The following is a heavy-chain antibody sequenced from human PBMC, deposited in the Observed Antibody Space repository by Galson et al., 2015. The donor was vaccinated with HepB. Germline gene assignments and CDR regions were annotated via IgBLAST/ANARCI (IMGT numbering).Heavy chain of an antibody. J-gene: IGHJ3*02. V-gene: IGHV3-49*03. Sequence: SLRLSCAASGFTFGDYAMSWFRQAPGKGLEWVGFIRSKAYGGTTEYAASVKGRFTISRDDSKSIAYLQMNSLKTEDTAVYYCTRQIVVVPAATYGAFDIWGQGTMVTVSS. CDR1: GFTFGDYA. CDR3: TRQIVVVPAATYGAFDI. CDR2: IRSKAYGGTT. D-gene: IGHD2-2*01.